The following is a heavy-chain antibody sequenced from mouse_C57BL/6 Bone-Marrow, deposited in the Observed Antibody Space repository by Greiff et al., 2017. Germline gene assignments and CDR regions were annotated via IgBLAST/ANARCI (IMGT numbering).Heavy chain of an antibody. Sequence: VQLQQSGAELVRPGASVKMSCKASGYTFTSYTMNWVKQRPGQGLEWIGYINPSSGYTKYNQKFKDKATLTVDKSSSTAYMQLSSLTSEDSAVYYCARTRFAYWGQGTLVTVSA. V-gene: IGHV1-4*01. J-gene: IGHJ3*01. CDR2: INPSSGYT. CDR3: ARTRFAY. CDR1: GYTFTSYT.